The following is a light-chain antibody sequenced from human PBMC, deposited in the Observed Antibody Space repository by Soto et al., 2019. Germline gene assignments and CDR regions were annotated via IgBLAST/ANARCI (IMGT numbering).Light chain of an antibody. V-gene: IGLV1-44*01. CDR2: SDN. CDR1: ISNLGSNS. CDR3: GAWDDSLNGWV. Sequence: QSVLTQPPSASGTPGQRVTISCSGSISNLGSNSVNWYQQVPGTAPKLLISSDNQRPSGVPDRFSGSQSGTSASLAISGLQSEDEADYHCGAWDDSLNGWVFGGGTKLTVL. J-gene: IGLJ3*02.